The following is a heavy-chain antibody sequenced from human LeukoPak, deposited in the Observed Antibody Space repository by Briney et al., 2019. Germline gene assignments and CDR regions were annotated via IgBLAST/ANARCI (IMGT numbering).Heavy chain of an antibody. CDR2: ISSSSSYI. Sequence: GGSLRLSCAASGFTFNSYSMNWVRQAPGKGLGWVSSISSSSSYIYYADSVKGRFTISRDNAKNSLYLQMNSLRAEDTAVYYCAREGIAVAVLYNWFDPWGQGTLVTVSS. V-gene: IGHV3-21*01. J-gene: IGHJ5*02. D-gene: IGHD6-19*01. CDR1: GFTFNSYS. CDR3: AREGIAVAVLYNWFDP.